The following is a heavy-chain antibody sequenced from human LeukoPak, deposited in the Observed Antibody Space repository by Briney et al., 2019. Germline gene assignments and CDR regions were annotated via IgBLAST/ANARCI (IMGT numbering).Heavy chain of an antibody. CDR3: ARDPINYYDSSGYYDY. CDR1: GFTFSSYA. CDR2: ISYDGSNK. J-gene: IGHJ4*02. D-gene: IGHD3-22*01. V-gene: IGHV3-30-3*01. Sequence: PGRSLRLSCAASGFTFSSYAMHWVRQAPGKGLEWVAVISYDGSNKYYADSVKGRFTISRDNSKNTLYLQMNSLRAEDTAVYYCARDPINYYDSSGYYDYWGQGTLVTVSS.